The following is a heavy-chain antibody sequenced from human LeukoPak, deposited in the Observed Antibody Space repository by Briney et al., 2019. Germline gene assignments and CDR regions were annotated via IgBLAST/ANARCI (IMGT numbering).Heavy chain of an antibody. D-gene: IGHD6-13*01. J-gene: IGHJ4*02. V-gene: IGHV1-2*02. CDR1: VYTFTGYY. CDR3: ARVDAASLAVHY. Sequence: GASVKVSCKASVYTFTGYYLNWVRQAPGQGLEWMGRINPNSGGTNSEQKFQGRVTITRDTSISTAYLELSSLTFDDTAVYYCARVDAASLAVHYWGQGTLVTVSS. CDR2: INPNSGGT.